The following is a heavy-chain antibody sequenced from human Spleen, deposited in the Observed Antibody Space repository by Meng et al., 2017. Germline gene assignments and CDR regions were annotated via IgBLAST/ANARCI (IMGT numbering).Heavy chain of an antibody. V-gene: IGHV4-34*01. Sequence: QVQLQQWGAGLLKPSETLSLTCAVYGGSFSGYYWSWIRQPPGKGLEWIGYIYYSGSTSYTPSLKSRVAVSLDTSKSQFSLMLTSVTAADTAVYYCVRSSAWVRTGFDPWGQGTLVTVSS. CDR1: GGSFSGYY. CDR3: VRSSAWVRTGFDP. D-gene: IGHD6-19*01. J-gene: IGHJ5*02. CDR2: IYYSGST.